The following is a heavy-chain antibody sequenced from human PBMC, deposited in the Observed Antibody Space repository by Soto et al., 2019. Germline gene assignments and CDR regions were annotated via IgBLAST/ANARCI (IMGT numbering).Heavy chain of an antibody. CDR3: ATTYYGFWSGYYRWYYYYGMDV. D-gene: IGHD3-3*01. Sequence: GESLKISCKGSGYSVTSYRISWVRQMPGKGLEWMGRIDPSDSYTNYSPSFQGHVTISAEKSISTAYLQWSSLKASDTAMYYCATTYYGFWSGYYRWYYYYGMDVWGQGTTVTVSS. J-gene: IGHJ6*02. V-gene: IGHV5-10-1*01. CDR1: GYSVTSYR. CDR2: IDPSDSYT.